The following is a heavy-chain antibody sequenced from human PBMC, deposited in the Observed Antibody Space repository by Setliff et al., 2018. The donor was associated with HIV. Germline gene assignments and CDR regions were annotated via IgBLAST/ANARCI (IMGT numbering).Heavy chain of an antibody. CDR3: AQITVMGY. J-gene: IGHJ4*02. CDR1: GFTFSSYT. CDR2: IRYDESDK. D-gene: IGHD4-4*01. V-gene: IGHV3-30*02. Sequence: GGSLRLSCAASGFTFSSYTLTWVRQAPGKGLEWVAFIRYDESDKQYADSVKGRFTISRDNSKNTLYLQMNSLRTEDTAVYYCAQITVMGYWGQGTLVTVSS.